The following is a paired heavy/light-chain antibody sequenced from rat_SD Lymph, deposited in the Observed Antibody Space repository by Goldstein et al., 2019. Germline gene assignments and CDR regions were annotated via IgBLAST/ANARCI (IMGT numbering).Light chain of an antibody. CDR2: YTS. Sequence: DIQMIQSPPSLSASLGDKVTITCQASQNINKNIAWYQQKPGKAPRLLIRYTSTLESGTPSRFSGSGSGRDYSFSISNVESEDIESYYCLQYDNLPWTFGGGTKLELK. CDR1: QNINKN. V-gene: IGKV19S2*01. J-gene: IGKJ1*01. CDR3: LQYDNLPWT.
Heavy chain of an antibody. CDR2: IGPGRGDT. J-gene: IGHJ2*01. Sequence: QVQLQQSGAELVKPGSSVKMSCKASGYTFANYYIYWIKQRPGQGLEWIGRIGPGRGDTNYNEKFKGKATFTVDKSSSTAYMQLSSLTPEDTAVYYCSRCTLWVPFDYWGQGVMVTVSS. CDR3: SRCTLWVPFDY. D-gene: IGHD1-7*01. CDR1: GYTFANYY. V-gene: IGHV1-32*01.